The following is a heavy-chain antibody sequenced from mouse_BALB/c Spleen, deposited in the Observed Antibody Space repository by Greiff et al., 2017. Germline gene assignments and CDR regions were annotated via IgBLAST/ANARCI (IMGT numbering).Heavy chain of an antibody. D-gene: IGHD3-2*01. CDR1: GHTFTSYW. CDR2: IYPGDGDT. CDR3: ARDRYYDV. Sequence: QVQLQQSGAELARPGASVKLSCKASGHTFTSYWMQWVKQRPGQGLEWIGAIYPGDGDTRYTQKFKGKATLTADKSSSTAYMQLSSLASEDSAVYYCARDRYYDVWGAGTTVTVSS. J-gene: IGHJ1*01. V-gene: IGHV1-87*01.